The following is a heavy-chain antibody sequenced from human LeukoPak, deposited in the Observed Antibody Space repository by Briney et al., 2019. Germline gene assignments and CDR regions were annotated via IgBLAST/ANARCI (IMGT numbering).Heavy chain of an antibody. CDR3: ASSSWYQRWFDP. J-gene: IGHJ5*02. Sequence: ASVKVSCKDSGYTFTSYGISWVRQAPGQGLEWMGWISAYNGNTNYAQKLQGRVTMTTDTSTSTAYMELRSLRSDDTAVYYCASSSWYQRWFDPWGQGTLVTVSS. CDR1: GYTFTSYG. D-gene: IGHD6-13*01. CDR2: ISAYNGNT. V-gene: IGHV1-18*01.